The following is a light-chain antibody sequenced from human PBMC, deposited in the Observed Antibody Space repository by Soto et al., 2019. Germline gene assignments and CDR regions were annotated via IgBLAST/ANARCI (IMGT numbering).Light chain of an antibody. Sequence: DIQMTQSPSSLSASIGDRVTITCRASYSISSYLNWYQQKPGKAPKLLIYAASSLQSGVPSRFSGRGSGTDFTLTISSLQPEDFATYYCQETYTNPRTFGQGTKVEI. V-gene: IGKV1-39*01. J-gene: IGKJ1*01. CDR1: YSISSY. CDR2: AAS. CDR3: QETYTNPRT.